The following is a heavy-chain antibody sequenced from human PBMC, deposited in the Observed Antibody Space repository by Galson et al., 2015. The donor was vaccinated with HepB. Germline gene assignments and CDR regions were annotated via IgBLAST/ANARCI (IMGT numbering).Heavy chain of an antibody. D-gene: IGHD1-14*01. J-gene: IGHJ6*02. V-gene: IGHV4-4*02. Sequence: SETLSLTCAVSGGSISSSNWWSWVRQPPGKGLEWIGEIYHSGSTNYNPSLKSRVTISVDKSKNQFSLKLSSVTAADTAVYYCARARQQPRPYYYYYGMDVWGQGTTVTVSS. CDR1: GGSISSSNW. CDR2: IYHSGST. CDR3: ARARQQPRPYYYYYGMDV.